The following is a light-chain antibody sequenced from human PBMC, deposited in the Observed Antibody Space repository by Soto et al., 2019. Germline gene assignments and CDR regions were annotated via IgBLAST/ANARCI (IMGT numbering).Light chain of an antibody. CDR2: GAS. CDR1: QSVSSN. CDR3: QRYDSLRT. Sequence: EIVMTQSPATLSVSPGERATLSCRASQSVSSNLAWYQHKPGQAPRLLIYGASNRATGIPDRFSGSGSGTDFTLTITRLEPEDFAMYYCQRYDSLRTFGQGTKVDIK. J-gene: IGKJ1*01. V-gene: IGKV3D-15*01.